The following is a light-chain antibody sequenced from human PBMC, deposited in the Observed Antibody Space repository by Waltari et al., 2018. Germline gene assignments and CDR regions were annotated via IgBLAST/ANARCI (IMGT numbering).Light chain of an antibody. V-gene: IGKV4-1*01. J-gene: IGKJ1*01. CDR1: QSLLYSSNNKNY. Sequence: DIVMTQSPDSLAVSLGERATINCKSSQSLLYSSNNKNYLAWYLQKPGQPPRLLISWASTRESGVPDRFSGGGSGTDFTLTISSLQAEDVAVYYCQQYYSSRTFGQGTKVEIK. CDR3: QQYYSSRT. CDR2: WAS.